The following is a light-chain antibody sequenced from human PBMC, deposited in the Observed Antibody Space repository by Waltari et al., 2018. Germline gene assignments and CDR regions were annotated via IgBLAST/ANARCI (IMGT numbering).Light chain of an antibody. CDR2: EGS. CDR3: CSYAGSSTFGVV. CDR1: SSDVGRYNL. Sequence: QSALTQPASVSGSPGQSIPIPCTGTSSDVGRYNLVSWYQQPPGKAPKLMIYEGSKRPSGVSNRFSGSKSGNTASLTISGLQAEDEADYYCCSYAGSSTFGVVFGGGTKLTVL. J-gene: IGLJ2*01. V-gene: IGLV2-23*03.